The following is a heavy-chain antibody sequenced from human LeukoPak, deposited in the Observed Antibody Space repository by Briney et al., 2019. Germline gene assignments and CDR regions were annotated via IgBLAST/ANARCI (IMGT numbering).Heavy chain of an antibody. CDR3: AKGHYYGSGSYWV. CDR2: ISGSGVST. D-gene: IGHD3-10*01. V-gene: IGHV3-23*01. CDR1: GFTFSTYA. J-gene: IGHJ4*02. Sequence: PGGSLRLSCAASGFTFSTYAMSWVRQAPGKGLEWVSSISGSGVSTYYADSVKGRFTISRDNSKNTLYLQMNSLRAEDTAVYYCAKGHYYGSGSYWVWGQGTLVTVSS.